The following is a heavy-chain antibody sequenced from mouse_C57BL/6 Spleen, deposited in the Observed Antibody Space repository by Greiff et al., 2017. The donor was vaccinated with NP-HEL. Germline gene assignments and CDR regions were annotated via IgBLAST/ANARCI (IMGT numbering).Heavy chain of an antibody. V-gene: IGHV1-69*01. Sequence: QVQLKQPGAELVMPGASVKLSCKASGYTFTSYWMHWVKQRPGQGLEWIGEIDPSDSYTNYNQKFKGKSTLTVDKSSSTAYMQLSSLTSEDSAVYYCARWDYYGSSYNYFDYWGQGTTLTVSS. D-gene: IGHD1-1*01. CDR3: ARWDYYGSSYNYFDY. CDR2: IDPSDSYT. J-gene: IGHJ2*01. CDR1: GYTFTSYW.